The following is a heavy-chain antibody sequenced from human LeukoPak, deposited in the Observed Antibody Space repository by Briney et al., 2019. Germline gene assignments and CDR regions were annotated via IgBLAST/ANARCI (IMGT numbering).Heavy chain of an antibody. D-gene: IGHD5-18*01. Sequence: VASVKVSCKASGGTFSSYAISWVRQAPGQGLECMGWISAYNGNTNYAQKFQDRLTMTTDKSTSTAYMELRSLRSDDTAVYYCARDTAMAYYEESYFDPWGQGTLVTVSS. V-gene: IGHV1-18*01. CDR2: ISAYNGNT. J-gene: IGHJ5*02. CDR3: ARDTAMAYYEESYFDP. CDR1: GGTFSSYA.